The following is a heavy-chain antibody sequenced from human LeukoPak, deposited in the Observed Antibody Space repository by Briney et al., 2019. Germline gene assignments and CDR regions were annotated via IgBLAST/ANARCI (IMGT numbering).Heavy chain of an antibody. D-gene: IGHD4-23*01. J-gene: IGHJ4*02. CDR1: GGSISSYY. CDR2: IYYSGST. Sequence: KPSETLSLTCTVSGGSISSYYWSWIRQPPGKGLEWIGYIYYSGSTNYNDSLKSRVTISVDTSTNQFSLKLNSVTAADTAVYYCARDPHGGVFDYWGQGILVTVSS. V-gene: IGHV4-59*01. CDR3: ARDPHGGVFDY.